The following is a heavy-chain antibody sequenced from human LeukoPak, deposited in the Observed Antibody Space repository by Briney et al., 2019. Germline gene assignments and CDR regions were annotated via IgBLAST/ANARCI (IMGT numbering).Heavy chain of an antibody. Sequence: EASVKVSCKASGGTFSSYAISWVRQAPGQGLEWMGGIIPIFGTANYAQKFQGRVTITADESTSTAYMELSSLRSEDTAVYYCANRAYCGGDCYKPFDYWGQGTLVTVSS. CDR1: GGTFSSYA. V-gene: IGHV1-69*13. J-gene: IGHJ4*02. CDR3: ANRAYCGGDCYKPFDY. D-gene: IGHD2-21*01. CDR2: IIPIFGTA.